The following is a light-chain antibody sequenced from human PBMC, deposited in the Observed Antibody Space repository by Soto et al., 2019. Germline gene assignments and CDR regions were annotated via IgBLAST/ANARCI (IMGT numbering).Light chain of an antibody. J-gene: IGLJ1*01. CDR3: VLYMGSGIDV. Sequence: QAVVTQEPSFSVSPGRTVTLTCGLSSGSVSTSYYPSWYQQTPGQAPRTLIYSTNTRSSGVPDRFSGSILGNKAALTITGAQADDESDYYCVLYMGSGIDVFGTGTKVTVL. CDR2: STN. CDR1: SGSVSTSYY. V-gene: IGLV8-61*01.